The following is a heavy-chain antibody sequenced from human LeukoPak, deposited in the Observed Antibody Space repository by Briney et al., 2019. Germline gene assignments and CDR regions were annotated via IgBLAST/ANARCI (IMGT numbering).Heavy chain of an antibody. J-gene: IGHJ1*01. Sequence: SQTLSLTCTVSGGSISSGGYYWSWIRQPPGKGLEWIGYIYHSGSTYYNPSLKSRVTISVDTSKNQFSLKLSSVTAADTAVYYCARVSGGLEYFQHWGQGTLVTVSS. D-gene: IGHD3-10*01. CDR2: IYHSGST. CDR1: GGSISSGGYY. V-gene: IGHV4-30-2*01. CDR3: ARVSGGLEYFQH.